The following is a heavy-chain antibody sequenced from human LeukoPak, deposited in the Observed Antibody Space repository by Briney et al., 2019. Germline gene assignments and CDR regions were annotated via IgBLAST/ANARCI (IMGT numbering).Heavy chain of an antibody. CDR1: GYSISSSNW. J-gene: IGHJ4*02. Sequence: PSDTLSLTCAVSGYSISSSNWWGWFRQPPGKGLEWIGYIYYSGSAYYNTSLNSRITMSVDTSKNQFSLKLNSVTAADTAVYYCARGGSYTPYWGQGTLVTVSS. V-gene: IGHV4-28*03. CDR3: ARGGSYTPY. CDR2: IYYSGSA. D-gene: IGHD1-26*01.